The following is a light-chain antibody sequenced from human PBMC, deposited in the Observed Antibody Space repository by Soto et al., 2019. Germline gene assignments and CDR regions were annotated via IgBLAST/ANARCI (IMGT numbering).Light chain of an antibody. CDR2: RVS. V-gene: IGKV2-30*01. CDR3: MQGTHFPPWT. CDR1: QSLVYSDGNTY. Sequence: DVVMTQSPLSLSVTLGQPASISCRSSQSLVYSDGNTYLHWFRQRPGQPPRRLIHRVSNRDSGGPDRFSGRGSGTDFTLKISRVEAEDVGVYYCMQGTHFPPWTFGQGTKVEI. J-gene: IGKJ1*01.